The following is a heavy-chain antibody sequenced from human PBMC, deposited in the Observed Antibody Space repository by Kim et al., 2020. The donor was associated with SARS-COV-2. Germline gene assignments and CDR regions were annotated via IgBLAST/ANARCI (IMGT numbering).Heavy chain of an antibody. CDR1: GGSISRYY. CDR3: AKSFSSSFDGYLDV. V-gene: IGHV4-59*01. CDR2: MYYSGST. Sequence: SETLSLTCTVSGGSISRYYWSWIRQPPGKGLEWIGYMYYSGSTNYNPSLKSRVIISVDTSKSQFSLKLSSVTAADTAVYYCAKSFSSSFDGYLDVWGRGT. J-gene: IGHJ2*01. D-gene: IGHD2-2*01.